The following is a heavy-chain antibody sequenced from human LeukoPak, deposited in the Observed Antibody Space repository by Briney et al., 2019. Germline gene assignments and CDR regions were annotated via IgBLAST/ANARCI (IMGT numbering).Heavy chain of an antibody. D-gene: IGHD2-15*01. Sequence: ASVKVSCKASGYTFTGYYMHWVRQAPGQGLEWMGWVNPNSGGTNYAQKFQGRVTMTRDTSITTAYMELSSLRSEDTAVYYRAREGYCSGARCELDSWGQGTLVTVSS. J-gene: IGHJ4*02. CDR3: AREGYCSGARCELDS. CDR2: VNPNSGGT. CDR1: GYTFTGYY. V-gene: IGHV1-2*02.